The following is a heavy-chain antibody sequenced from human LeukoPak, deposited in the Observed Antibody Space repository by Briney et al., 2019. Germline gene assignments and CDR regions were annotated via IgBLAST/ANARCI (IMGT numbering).Heavy chain of an antibody. J-gene: IGHJ3*02. V-gene: IGHV3-53*01. CDR3: ARGGSYLSAFDI. D-gene: IGHD1-26*01. CDR1: GFTVSSNY. Sequence: GSLRLSCAVSGFTVSSNYMSWVRQAPGKGLEWVSIIYSGGSTFYADSVKGRFTISRDNSKNTLYLQMNSLRAEDTAVYYCARGGSYLSAFDIWGQGTMVTVSS. CDR2: IYSGGST.